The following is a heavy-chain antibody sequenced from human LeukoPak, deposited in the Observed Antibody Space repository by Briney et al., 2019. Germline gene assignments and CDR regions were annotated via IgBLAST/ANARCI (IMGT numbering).Heavy chain of an antibody. V-gene: IGHV4-59*12. CDR2: IYYSGST. J-gene: IGHJ6*02. CDR1: GGSISSYY. Sequence: KPSETLSLTCTVSGGSISSYYWSWIRQPPGKGLEWIGYIYYSGSTNYNPSLKSRVTISVDTSKNQFSLKLSSVTAADTAVYYCARDSYGDYYYYYGMDVWGQGTTVTVSS. D-gene: IGHD4-17*01. CDR3: ARDSYGDYYYYYGMDV.